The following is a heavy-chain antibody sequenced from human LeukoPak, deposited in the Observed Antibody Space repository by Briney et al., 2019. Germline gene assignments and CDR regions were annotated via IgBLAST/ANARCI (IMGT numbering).Heavy chain of an antibody. V-gene: IGHV4-34*01. D-gene: IGHD5-18*01. CDR2: INHSGST. CDR1: GGSFSGYY. J-gene: IGHJ5*02. CDR3: ARGVDTARRKWFDP. Sequence: PSETLSLTCAVYGGSFSGYYWSWIRQPPGKGLEWIGEINHSGSTNYNPSLKSRVTISVDTSKNQFSLKLSSVTAADTAVYYCARGVDTARRKWFDPWGQGTLVTVPS.